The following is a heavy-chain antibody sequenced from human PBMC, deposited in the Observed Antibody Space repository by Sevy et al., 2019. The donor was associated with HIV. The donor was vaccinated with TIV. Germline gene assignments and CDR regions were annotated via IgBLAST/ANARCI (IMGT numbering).Heavy chain of an antibody. CDR3: ARECPYSSGWYDAVDI. Sequence: SETLSLTCTVSGGSISSYYWSWIRQPAGKGLEWIGRIYTSGSTNYNPSLKSRVTMSVDTSKNQFSLKLSSVTAADTAMYYCARECPYSSGWYDAVDIWGQGTMVTVSS. CDR1: GGSISSYY. CDR2: IYTSGST. J-gene: IGHJ3*02. V-gene: IGHV4-4*07. D-gene: IGHD6-19*01.